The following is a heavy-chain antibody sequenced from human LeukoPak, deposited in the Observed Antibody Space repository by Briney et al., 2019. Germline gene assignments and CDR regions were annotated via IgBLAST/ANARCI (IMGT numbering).Heavy chain of an antibody. CDR3: ARGGAFPNQVPAAPRGVYYYYGMDV. V-gene: IGHV4-59*08. CDR2: IYYSGST. Sequence: SETLSLTCTVSGGSISSYYWSWIRQAPGKGLEWIGYIYYSGSTNYNPSLKSRVTISVDTSKNQFSLKLSSVTAADTAVYYCARGGAFPNQVPAAPRGVYYYYGMDVWGQGTTVTVSS. CDR1: GGSISSYY. D-gene: IGHD2-2*01. J-gene: IGHJ6*02.